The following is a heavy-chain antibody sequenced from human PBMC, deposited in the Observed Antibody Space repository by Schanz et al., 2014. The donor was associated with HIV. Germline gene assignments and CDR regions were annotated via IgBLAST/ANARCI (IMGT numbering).Heavy chain of an antibody. V-gene: IGHV1-69*18. D-gene: IGHD1-26*01. Sequence: QVQLVQSGAEVKKPGSSVKVSCKASGGSFSSYAINWERQAPVQGLEWMGTIIPIFATADSAQKFQGILTTTADLSTSTASIELSSLRSQDSAIYYCARASYSGAYFPWFDPWGQGPLLTVSS. CDR1: GGSFSSYA. CDR3: ARASYSGAYFPWFDP. J-gene: IGHJ5*02. CDR2: IIPIFATA.